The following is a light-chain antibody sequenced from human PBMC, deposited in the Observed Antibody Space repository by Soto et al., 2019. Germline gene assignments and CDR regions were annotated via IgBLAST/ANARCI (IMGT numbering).Light chain of an antibody. J-gene: IGKJ5*01. CDR3: QQYDSAPNA. CDR2: GAS. CDR1: QSVSSGY. Sequence: EIVLTQSPGTLSLSPGERATLSCRASQSVSSGYLAWYQQKPGQAPRLLIHGASSRATGIPDRFSGSGSGTDFTLTISRLEPGDFAVYYCQQYDSAPNAFGQGTRLEIK. V-gene: IGKV3-20*01.